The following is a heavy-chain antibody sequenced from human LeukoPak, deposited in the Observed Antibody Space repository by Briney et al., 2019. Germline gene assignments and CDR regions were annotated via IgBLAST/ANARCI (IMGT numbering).Heavy chain of an antibody. J-gene: IGHJ5*02. Sequence: PWETLSLTCAVYGGSFSGYYWSWIRQPPGKGLEWIGEINHSGSTNYNPSLKSRVTISVDTSKNQFSLKLSSVTAADTAVYYCARRGGYCSSTSCFNWFDPWGPGTLVTVSS. CDR2: INHSGST. CDR3: ARRGGYCSSTSCFNWFDP. CDR1: GGSFSGYY. V-gene: IGHV4-34*01. D-gene: IGHD2-2*01.